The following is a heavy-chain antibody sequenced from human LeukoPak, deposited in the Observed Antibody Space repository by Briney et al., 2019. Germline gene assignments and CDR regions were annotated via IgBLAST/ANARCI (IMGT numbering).Heavy chain of an antibody. CDR1: GGSISSGGYY. D-gene: IGHD2-2*02. J-gene: IGHJ4*02. CDR2: IYYSGRT. CDR3: ARAYLGATFDY. V-gene: IGHV4-31*03. Sequence: SETLSLTCTVSGGSISSGGYYWSWIRQHPGKGLEWIGYIYYSGRTYYNPSLKSRATISEDTSKNQFSLKLSSVTAADTAVYYCARAYLGATFDYWGQGILVTVSS.